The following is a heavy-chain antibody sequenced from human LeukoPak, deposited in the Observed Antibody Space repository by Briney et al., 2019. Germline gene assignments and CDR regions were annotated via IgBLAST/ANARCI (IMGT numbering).Heavy chain of an antibody. V-gene: IGHV3-23*01. J-gene: IGHJ4*02. CDR2: SIGRGYDT. D-gene: IGHD2-2*01. CDR3: AKGALIPPPATRFFDF. CDR1: GFTFNTHA. Sequence: GGSLRLSCAASGFTFNTHAMTWARQAPGKGLEWVSSIGRGYDTQYADSVKSRFTISRDNSENTLFLQMNNVRAEDTAVYYCAKGALIPPPATRFFDFWGQGTLVTVSS.